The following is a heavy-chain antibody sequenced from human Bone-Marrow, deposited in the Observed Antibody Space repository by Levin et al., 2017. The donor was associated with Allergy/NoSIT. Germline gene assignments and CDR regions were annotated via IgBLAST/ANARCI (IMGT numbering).Heavy chain of an antibody. J-gene: IGHJ4*02. D-gene: IGHD3-16*01. Sequence: PGGSLRLSCAASGFTFYNFAMSWVRQAPGKGLEWVSAINAVGDDLYYADSVKGRFTISRDNSRYTLYLQMASLRAADTAIYYCAKDVFGGVRLGFDFWGQGALVTVSS. V-gene: IGHV3-23*01. CDR2: INAVGDDL. CDR3: AKDVFGGVRLGFDF. CDR1: GFTFYNFA.